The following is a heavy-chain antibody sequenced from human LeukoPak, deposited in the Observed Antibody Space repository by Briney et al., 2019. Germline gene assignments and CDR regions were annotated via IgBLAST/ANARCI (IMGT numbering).Heavy chain of an antibody. V-gene: IGHV2-5*02. CDR2: IYWDDDK. CDR1: GFSLSTSGVG. CDR3: AHFPGIAVAGISLSLWFDP. D-gene: IGHD6-19*01. Sequence: GPTLVKPTQTLTLTCTFSGFSLSTSGVGVGWIRQPPGKALEWLALIYWDDDKRYSPSLKSRLTITKDTSKNQVVLTMTNMDPVDTATYYCAHFPGIAVAGISLSLWFDPWGQGTLVTVSS. J-gene: IGHJ5*02.